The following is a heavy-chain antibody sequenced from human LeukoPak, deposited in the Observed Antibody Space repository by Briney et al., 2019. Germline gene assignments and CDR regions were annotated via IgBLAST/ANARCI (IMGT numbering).Heavy chain of an antibody. Sequence: GGSLRLSRAASGFTFSRYGMHWVRQAPGKGLEWVANIDQDENEKYYVDSVKGRFTISRDNAEKSLFLQMTSLRVEDTAIYYCARGLYGSGRRSLMAYWGPGTLVAVSS. CDR3: ARGLYGSGRRSLMAY. V-gene: IGHV3-7*01. CDR2: IDQDENEK. CDR1: GFTFSRYG. D-gene: IGHD3-10*01. J-gene: IGHJ4*02.